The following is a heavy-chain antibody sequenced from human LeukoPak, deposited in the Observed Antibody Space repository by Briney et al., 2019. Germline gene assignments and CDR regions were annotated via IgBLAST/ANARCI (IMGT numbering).Heavy chain of an antibody. V-gene: IGHV3-33*01. CDR1: GFTFSSYG. D-gene: IGHD5-12*01. CDR3: ARGSDAEWLRLTPDY. J-gene: IGHJ4*02. Sequence: GGSLRLSCAASGFTFSSYGMHWVRQAPGKGLEWVAVIWYDGSNKYYADSVKGRFTISRDNSKNTLYLQMNSLRAEDTAVYYCARGSDAEWLRLTPDYWGQGTLVTVSS. CDR2: IWYDGSNK.